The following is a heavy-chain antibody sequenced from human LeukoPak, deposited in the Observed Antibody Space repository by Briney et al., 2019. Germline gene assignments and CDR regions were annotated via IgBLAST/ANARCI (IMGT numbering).Heavy chain of an antibody. D-gene: IGHD3-22*01. CDR2: IYTSGTT. V-gene: IGHV4-61*09. CDR3: ARVTGYIVEDYFDY. J-gene: IGHJ4*02. CDR1: GGSISSGSYY. Sequence: SQTLSLTCTVSGGSISSGSYYWNWIRQPAGKGLEWIGHIYTSGTTTYNPFHKSRVTISLDTSKNQFSLRLSSVTAADTAVYYCARVTGYIVEDYFDYWGQGTLVTVSS.